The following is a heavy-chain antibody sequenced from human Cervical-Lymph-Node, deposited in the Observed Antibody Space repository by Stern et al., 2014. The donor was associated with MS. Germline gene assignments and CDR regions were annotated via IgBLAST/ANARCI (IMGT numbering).Heavy chain of an antibody. D-gene: IGHD1-26*01. V-gene: IGHV1-3*04. Sequence: QVQLVQSGAEVKKPGASVKLSCKASGYTFTSHAMHWVRQAPGQRLEWMGWINTDNGNTKYLQKFQGRVTITRDTSATTAYLELSGLKFEDTAVYHCARGSGAQFPWFDRWGQGTLVTVSS. CDR3: ARGSGAQFPWFDR. CDR2: INTDNGNT. CDR1: GYTFTSHA. J-gene: IGHJ5*02.